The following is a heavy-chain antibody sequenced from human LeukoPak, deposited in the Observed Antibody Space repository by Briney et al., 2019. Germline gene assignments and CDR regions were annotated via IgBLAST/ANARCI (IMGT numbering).Heavy chain of an antibody. Sequence: AASVKVSCKASGGTFSSYAISWVRQAPGQGLEWMGWINTYNGNTNYAQKLQGRVTMTTDTSTSTAYMELRSLRSDDTAVYYCAREGAGATTYFDIWGQGTMVTVSS. J-gene: IGHJ3*02. V-gene: IGHV1-18*01. CDR1: GGTFSSYA. CDR2: INTYNGNT. D-gene: IGHD1-26*01. CDR3: AREGAGATTYFDI.